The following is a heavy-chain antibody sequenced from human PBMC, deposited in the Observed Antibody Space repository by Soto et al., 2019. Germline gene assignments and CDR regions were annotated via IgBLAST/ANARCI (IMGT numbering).Heavy chain of an antibody. CDR3: ARHDFWSGYPHVMDV. Sequence: ASVKVSCKASGYTFTSYAMHWVRQAPGQRLEWMGWINAGNGNTKSSQKFQGRVTITRDTSASTAYMELSSLRSEDTAVYYCARHDFWSGYPHVMDVWGQGTTVTVSS. CDR2: INAGNGNT. V-gene: IGHV1-3*01. J-gene: IGHJ6*02. CDR1: GYTFTSYA. D-gene: IGHD3-3*01.